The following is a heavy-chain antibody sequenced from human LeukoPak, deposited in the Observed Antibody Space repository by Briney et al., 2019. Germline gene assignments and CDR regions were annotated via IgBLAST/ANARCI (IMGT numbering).Heavy chain of an antibody. CDR3: ARDGRAGSGYYRKDDY. CDR1: GFTFSSYW. J-gene: IGHJ4*02. Sequence: GGSLRLSCAASGFTFSSYWMTWVRQAPGKGLEWVANIKQDGSEKYYVDSVKGRFTISRDNAKNSLYLQMSSLRAEDTAVYYRARDGRAGSGYYRKDDYWGQGTLVTVSS. CDR2: IKQDGSEK. V-gene: IGHV3-7*01. D-gene: IGHD3-22*01.